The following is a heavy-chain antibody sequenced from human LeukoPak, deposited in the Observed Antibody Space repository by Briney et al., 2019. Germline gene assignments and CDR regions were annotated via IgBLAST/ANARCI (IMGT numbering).Heavy chain of an antibody. J-gene: IGHJ6*02. CDR3: VRVGCGGDCPQTYYYYAMDV. CDR1: GFTFSDYY. CDR2: GRNKANSYTT. V-gene: IGHV3-72*01. Sequence: PGGSLRLSCAASGFTFSDYYLDWVREAPGKGLEWVGRGRNKANSYTTEYAASVKGRFTISRDESRTSLYLQMNSLKIEDTAVYYCVRVGCGGDCPQTYYYYAMDVWGQGTTVTVPS. D-gene: IGHD2-21*02.